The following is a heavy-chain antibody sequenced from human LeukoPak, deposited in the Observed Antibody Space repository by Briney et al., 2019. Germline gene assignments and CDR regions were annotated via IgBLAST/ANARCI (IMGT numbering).Heavy chain of an antibody. D-gene: IGHD1-26*01. J-gene: IGHJ4*02. CDR3: ARALGGGALN. Sequence: SETLSLTCTVSGGSISSHYWRWIRQPRGKGVEGIGYIYYSGSTNYNPSLKRRVTISVDTSKNQFTLKLSSVTAADTAVYYCARALGGGALNWGQGTLVTVSS. CDR1: GGSISSHY. CDR2: IYYSGST. V-gene: IGHV4-59*11.